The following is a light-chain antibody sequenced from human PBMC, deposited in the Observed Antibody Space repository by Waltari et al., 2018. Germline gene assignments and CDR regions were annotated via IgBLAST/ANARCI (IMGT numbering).Light chain of an antibody. CDR3: QQRSNWPPVWT. CDR2: DAS. CDR1: QSVSSY. J-gene: IGKJ1*01. V-gene: IGKV3-11*01. Sequence: EIVLTQSPATLSLSPGERATLSCRASQSVSSYFAWYQQKPGKAPRLLIYDASNRATSIPARFSGSGSGTGFTLTISSLEPEDFAVYYCQQRSNWPPVWTFGQGTKVEIK.